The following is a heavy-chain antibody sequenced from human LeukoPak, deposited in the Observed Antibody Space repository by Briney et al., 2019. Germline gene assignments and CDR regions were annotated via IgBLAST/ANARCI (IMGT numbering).Heavy chain of an antibody. CDR3: VKELAVAGSAEYFQH. CDR1: GFTFSSYA. J-gene: IGHJ1*01. Sequence: GGSLRLSCAASGFTFSSYAMHWVRQAPGKGLEWVAVISYDGSNKYYADSVKGRFTISRDNSKNTLYLQMNSLRAEDTAVYYCVKELAVAGSAEYFQHWGQGTLVTVPS. D-gene: IGHD6-19*01. V-gene: IGHV3-30-3*01. CDR2: ISYDGSNK.